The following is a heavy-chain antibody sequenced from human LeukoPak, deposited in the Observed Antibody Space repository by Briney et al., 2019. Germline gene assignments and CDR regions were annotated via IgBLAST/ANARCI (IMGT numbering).Heavy chain of an antibody. D-gene: IGHD6-19*01. CDR1: GGSFSGYY. CDR3: ARDSSGWYEGWFDP. CDR2: IYYSGST. V-gene: IGHV4-59*01. J-gene: IGHJ5*02. Sequence: SETLSLTCAVYGGSFSGYYWSWIRQPPGKGLEWIGYIYYSGSTNYNPSLKSRVTISVDTSKNQFSLKLSSVTAADTAVYYCARDSSGWYEGWFDPWGQGTLVTVSS.